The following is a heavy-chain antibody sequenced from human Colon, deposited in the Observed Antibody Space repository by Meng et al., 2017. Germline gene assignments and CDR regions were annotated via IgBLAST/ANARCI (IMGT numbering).Heavy chain of an antibody. J-gene: IGHJ6*02. CDR3: ARDSSASRDYYYGMDV. Sequence: GESLKISCAASGITFSTYSMHWVRQAPGKGLEWVASISSSSTYIYYEDSVKGRFIISRDNAKKSLYLQLSSLRAEDTAVYYCARDSSASRDYYYGMDVWGQGTTVTVSS. CDR1: GITFSTYS. CDR2: ISSSSTYI. V-gene: IGHV3-21*01. D-gene: IGHD6-13*01.